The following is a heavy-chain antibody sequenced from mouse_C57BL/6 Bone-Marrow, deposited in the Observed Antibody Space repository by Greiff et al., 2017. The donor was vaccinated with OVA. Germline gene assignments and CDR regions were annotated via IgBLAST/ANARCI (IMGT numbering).Heavy chain of an antibody. Sequence: EVKLQESGGDLVKPGGSLKLSCAASGFTFSSYGMSWVRQTPDKRLEWVATISSGGSYTYYPDSVKGRFTISRDNAKNTLYLQMSSLKSEDTAMYYCARLPRQLRLRQWFAYWGQGTLVTVSA. V-gene: IGHV5-6*01. CDR3: ARLPRQLRLRQWFAY. D-gene: IGHD3-2*02. J-gene: IGHJ3*01. CDR2: ISSGGSYT. CDR1: GFTFSSYG.